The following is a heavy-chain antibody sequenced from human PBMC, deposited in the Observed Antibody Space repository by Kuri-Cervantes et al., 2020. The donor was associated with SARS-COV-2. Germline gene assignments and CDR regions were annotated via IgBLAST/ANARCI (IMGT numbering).Heavy chain of an antibody. CDR1: GGSISSSSYY. D-gene: IGHD3-3*01. J-gene: IGHJ5*02. Sequence: SETLSLTCTVSGGSISSSSYYWGWIRQPPGKGLEGIGSIYYSGSTYYNPSLKSRVTISVDTSKNQFSLKLSSVTAADTAVYYCARSPDLWWFDPWGQGTLVTVSS. CDR2: IYYSGST. V-gene: IGHV4-39*07. CDR3: ARSPDLWWFDP.